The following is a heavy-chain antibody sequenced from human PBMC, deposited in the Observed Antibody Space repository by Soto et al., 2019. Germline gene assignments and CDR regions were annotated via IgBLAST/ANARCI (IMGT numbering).Heavy chain of an antibody. CDR3: ASPPPGILWFGESETPGYYYGMDV. V-gene: IGHV3-23*01. CDR2: ISGSGGST. D-gene: IGHD3-10*01. Sequence: EVQLLESGGGLVQPGGSLRLSCAASGFTFSSYAMSWVRQAPGKGLEWVSAISGSGGSTYYADSVKGRFTISRDNSKNTLYLQMNSLRAEDTAVYYCASPPPGILWFGESETPGYYYGMDVWGQGTTVTVSS. CDR1: GFTFSSYA. J-gene: IGHJ6*02.